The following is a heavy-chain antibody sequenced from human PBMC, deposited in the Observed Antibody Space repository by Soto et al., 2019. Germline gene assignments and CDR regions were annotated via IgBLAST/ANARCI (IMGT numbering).Heavy chain of an antibody. CDR3: TSGLDDAKIHH. J-gene: IGHJ1*01. CDR2: IHPSGDT. CDR1: GFTFSSYG. D-gene: IGHD1-1*01. Sequence: LRLSCAASGFTFSSYGMHWVRQAPGKGLEWVTFIHPSGDTFYADSVKGRFAISRDTSKNTLSLQMNSLRVEDTAVYYCTSGLDDAKIHHWGQGTLVTVSS. V-gene: IGHV3-NL1*01.